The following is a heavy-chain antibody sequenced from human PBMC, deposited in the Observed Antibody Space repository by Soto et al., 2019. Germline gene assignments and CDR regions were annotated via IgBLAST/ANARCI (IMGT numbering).Heavy chain of an antibody. V-gene: IGHV1-18*01. CDR2: ISLYSDGT. CDR1: GYTFSNYG. J-gene: IGHJ5*02. D-gene: IGHD2-2*01. CDR3: ARVVPGAEAWFGP. Sequence: ASVKVSCKTSGYTFSNYGITWVRQAPGQPLEWLGWISLYSDGTNYAQKFQGRVSMTTDTSTTTAYMELRSLRSDNTAVYYCARVVPGAEAWFGPWGQGTLVTVSS.